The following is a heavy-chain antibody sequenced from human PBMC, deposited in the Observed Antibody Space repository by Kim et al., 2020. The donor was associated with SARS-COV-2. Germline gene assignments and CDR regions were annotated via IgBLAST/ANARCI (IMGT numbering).Heavy chain of an antibody. V-gene: IGHV1-18*01. CDR1: GYTFTSYG. CDR2: ISAYNGNT. CDR3: AREATYYYGSGSTDFDY. Sequence: ASVKVSCKASGYTFTSYGISWVRQAPGQGLEWMGWISAYNGNTNYAQKLQGRVTMTTDTSTSTAYMELRSLRSDDTAVDYCAREATYYYGSGSTDFDYWGQGALVTVSS. J-gene: IGHJ4*02. D-gene: IGHD3-10*01.